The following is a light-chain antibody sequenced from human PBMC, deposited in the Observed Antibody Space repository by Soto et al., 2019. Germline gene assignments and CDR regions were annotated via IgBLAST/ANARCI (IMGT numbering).Light chain of an antibody. Sequence: DIQLTQSPSTLTASVGDRVTIGCRASESISYWLAWYQQKPGKAPKLLIYDASSLRSGVPSRFSGSGSRTEFTLTISTLQPYDFATYYCQQYDSYSKTFGQGTQLEIK. J-gene: IGKJ2*01. V-gene: IGKV1-5*01. CDR2: DAS. CDR1: ESISYW. CDR3: QQYDSYSKT.